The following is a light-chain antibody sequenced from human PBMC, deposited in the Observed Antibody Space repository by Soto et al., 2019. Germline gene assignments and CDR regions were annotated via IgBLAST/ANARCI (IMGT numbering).Light chain of an antibody. J-gene: IGLJ2*01. Sequence: QSVLTQPASVSGSPGQSITISCTGTSSDVGGYNYVSWYQQHPGKAPKLMIYDVSNRPSGVSNRFSGSKSGNTASLTISGLQAEDEADYYCSSYTCCSTLARVVFGGGTKLTVL. V-gene: IGLV2-14*01. CDR1: SSDVGGYNY. CDR3: SSYTCCSTLARVV. CDR2: DVS.